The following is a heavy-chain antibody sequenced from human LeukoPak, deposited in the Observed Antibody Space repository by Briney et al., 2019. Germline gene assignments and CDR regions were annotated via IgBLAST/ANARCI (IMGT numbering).Heavy chain of an antibody. J-gene: IGHJ4*02. CDR3: AREGRVSGYNFDC. D-gene: IGHD5-24*01. CDR2: IIPIFGTA. V-gene: IGHV1-69*05. CDR1: GGTFSSYA. Sequence: ASVKVSCKASGGTFSSYAISWVRQAPGQGLEWMGGIIPIFGTANYAQKFQGRVTITTDESTSTAYMELNSLRVEDTAVYYCAREGRVSGYNFDCWGQGTLVTVSS.